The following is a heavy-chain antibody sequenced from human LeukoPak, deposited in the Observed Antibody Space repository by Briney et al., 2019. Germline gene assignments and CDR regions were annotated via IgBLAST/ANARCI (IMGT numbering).Heavy chain of an antibody. CDR1: GGSISSSGHY. V-gene: IGHV4-39*01. CDR2: VYFSGIT. D-gene: IGHD2-15*01. CDR3: ARRTRGLVVVVAALDY. Sequence: SETLSLTCYVSGGSISSSGHYWGWVRQPPGKGPEWIGSVYFSGITSYNPSLRSRATISLDTSKNQFSLKLSSVTAADTAVYYCARRTRGLVVVVAALDYWGQGTLVTISS. J-gene: IGHJ4*02.